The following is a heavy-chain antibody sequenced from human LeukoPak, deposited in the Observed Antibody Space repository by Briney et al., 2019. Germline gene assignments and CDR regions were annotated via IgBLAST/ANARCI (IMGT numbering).Heavy chain of an antibody. CDR2: IKQDGSEK. Sequence: GGSLRLSCAASGFTFSSYWMGCVRQAPGKGLEWVANIKQDGSEKYYVDSVKGRFTISRDDAKNSLYLQMNSLRAEDTALYYCARVPYCSSTSCYAIFDYWGQGTLVTVSS. V-gene: IGHV3-7*05. D-gene: IGHD2-2*01. CDR1: GFTFSSYW. J-gene: IGHJ4*02. CDR3: ARVPYCSSTSCYAIFDY.